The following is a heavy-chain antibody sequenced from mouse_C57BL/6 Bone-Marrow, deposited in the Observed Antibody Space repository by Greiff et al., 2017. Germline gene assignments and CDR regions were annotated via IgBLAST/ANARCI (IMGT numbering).Heavy chain of an antibody. CDR2: FHPYNDDT. CDR3: ARGRDSSGPFAY. V-gene: IGHV1-47*01. Sequence: VQLQQSGAELVKPGASVKMSCKASGYTFTTYPLAWMKQNHGKSLEWIGNFHPYNDDTKYNEKFKGKATLTVEKSSSTVYLELSRLTSDDSAVYYCARGRDSSGPFAYWGQGTLVTVSA. CDR1: GYTFTTYP. J-gene: IGHJ3*01. D-gene: IGHD3-2*02.